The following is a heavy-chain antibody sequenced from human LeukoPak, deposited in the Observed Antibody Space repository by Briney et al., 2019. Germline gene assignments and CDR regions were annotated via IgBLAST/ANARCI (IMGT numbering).Heavy chain of an antibody. CDR2: IYYSGST. D-gene: IGHD3-10*01. CDR1: GYPINNAYY. J-gene: IGHJ4*02. Sequence: SETLSLTCAVSGYPINNAYYWVWIRQPPGKGLEWIGSIYYSGSTYYNPSLKSRVTISVDTSKNQFSLKLSSVTAADTAVYYCASRYYGSGSYYPPWYFDYWGQGTLVTVSS. CDR3: ASRYYGSGSYYPPWYFDY. V-gene: IGHV4-38-2*01.